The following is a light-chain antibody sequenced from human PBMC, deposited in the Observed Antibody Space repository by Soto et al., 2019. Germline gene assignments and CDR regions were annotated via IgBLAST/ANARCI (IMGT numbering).Light chain of an antibody. V-gene: IGKV3-20*01. Sequence: IVLKKSPGTLSLSPGERATLSCRASQSVSSSYLAWYQQKPGQAPRLLIYDASNRATGIPARFSGSGSGTDFTLTISSLEAEDFAVYYCQQYAVSPITFGQGTRLEI. CDR3: QQYAVSPIT. J-gene: IGKJ5*01. CDR2: DAS. CDR1: QSVSSSY.